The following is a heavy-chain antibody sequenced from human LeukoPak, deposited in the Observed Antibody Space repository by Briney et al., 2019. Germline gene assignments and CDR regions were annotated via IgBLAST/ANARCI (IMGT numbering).Heavy chain of an antibody. CDR2: IYWNDDK. CDR1: GFLLSTSGVG. Sequence: SGPTLVNPTQTLTLTCTFSGFLLSTSGVGVGWIRQPPGKALEWLALIYWNDDKRYSPSLKSRLTITKDTSKNQVVLTMTNMDPVDTATYYCAHNTYYDFWSGSYGMDVWGQGTTVTVSS. D-gene: IGHD3-3*01. V-gene: IGHV2-5*01. CDR3: AHNTYYDFWSGSYGMDV. J-gene: IGHJ6*02.